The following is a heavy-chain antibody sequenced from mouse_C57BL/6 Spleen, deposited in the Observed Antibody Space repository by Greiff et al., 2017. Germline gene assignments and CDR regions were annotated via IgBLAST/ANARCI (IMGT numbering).Heavy chain of an antibody. D-gene: IGHD2-3*01. J-gene: IGHJ1*03. CDR1: GFTFSDYY. V-gene: IGHV5-16*01. CDR3: ARDGGVYDGYYVYFDV. CDR2: INYDGSST. Sequence: EVQLVESEGGLVQPGSSMKLSCTASGFTFSDYYMAWVRQVPEKGLEWVANINYDGSSTYYLDSLKSRFIISRDNAKNILYLQMSSLKSEDTATYYCARDGGVYDGYYVYFDVWGTGTTVTVSS.